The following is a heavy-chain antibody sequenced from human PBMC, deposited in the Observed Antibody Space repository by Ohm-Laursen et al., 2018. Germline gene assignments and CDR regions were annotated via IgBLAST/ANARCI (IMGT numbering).Heavy chain of an antibody. CDR1: GGSISNYY. V-gene: IGHV4-59*01. CDR2: IYYSGST. CDR3: ARDPGNDYLDY. Sequence: TLSLTCIVSGGSISNYYWNWIRQPPGKGLEWIGSIYYSGSTSYNPSLKSRVTISVDTSKNQFSLKLTSVTAADTAVYYCARDPGNDYLDYWGQGTLVTVSS. J-gene: IGHJ4*02.